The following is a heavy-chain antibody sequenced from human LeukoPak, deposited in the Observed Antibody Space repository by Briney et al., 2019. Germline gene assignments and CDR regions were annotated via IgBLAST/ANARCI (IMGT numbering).Heavy chain of an antibody. CDR3: ARDPGIAAAKGMDV. CDR1: GFTSSSYS. D-gene: IGHD6-13*01. Sequence: GGSLRLSCAASGFTSSSYSMNWVRQAPGKGLEWVSSISSSSSYIYYADSVKGRFTISRDNAKNSLYLQMNSLRAEDTAVYYCARDPGIAAAKGMDVWGQGTTVTVSS. J-gene: IGHJ6*02. V-gene: IGHV3-21*01. CDR2: ISSSSSYI.